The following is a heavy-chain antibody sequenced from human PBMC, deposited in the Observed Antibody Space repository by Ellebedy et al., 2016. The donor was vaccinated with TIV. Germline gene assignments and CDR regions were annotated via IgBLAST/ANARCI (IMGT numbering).Heavy chain of an antibody. CDR2: ISGSSSTK. Sequence: GGSLRLSCAASGFTFNWYSLIWVRQAPGTGLDWISYISGSSSTKHYADSVKGRFTISRDNAKNSLYLQMNSLRDADTAVYYCARDGGSGWRNFDYWGQGTLVTVSS. J-gene: IGHJ4*02. V-gene: IGHV3-48*02. CDR3: ARDGGSGWRNFDY. D-gene: IGHD6-19*01. CDR1: GFTFNWYS.